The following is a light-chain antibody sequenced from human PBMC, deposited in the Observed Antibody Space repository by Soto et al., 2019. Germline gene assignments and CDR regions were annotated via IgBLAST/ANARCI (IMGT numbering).Light chain of an antibody. CDR2: DAS. Sequence: EVVLTQSPGTLSLSPGERATLSCRASQSVSSYLVWYQQKPGQAPRLLIYDASNRATGIPARFSGSGSGTDFTLTISSLEPEDFAVYYCHQRTNWPPETFGQGTRLEIK. CDR3: HQRTNWPPET. CDR1: QSVSSY. J-gene: IGKJ5*01. V-gene: IGKV3-11*01.